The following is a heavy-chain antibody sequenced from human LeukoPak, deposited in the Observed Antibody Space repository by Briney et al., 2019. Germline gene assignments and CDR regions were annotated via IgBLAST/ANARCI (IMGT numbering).Heavy chain of an antibody. D-gene: IGHD3-10*01. CDR2: IFDTRTT. V-gene: IGHV4-39*01. CDR1: GGSFSSSSYY. Sequence: SETLSLTCTVSGGSFSSSSYYWGWIRQPPGKGLEWIASIFDTRTTYYNPSLKSRLTISVDTSQNQFSLRLSSVTAADTAVYYCARRGRYGSGSYYYFDYWGQGTLVTVSS. J-gene: IGHJ4*02. CDR3: ARRGRYGSGSYYYFDY.